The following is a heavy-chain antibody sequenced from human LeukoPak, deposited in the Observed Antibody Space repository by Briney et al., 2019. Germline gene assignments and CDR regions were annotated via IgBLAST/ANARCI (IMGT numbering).Heavy chain of an antibody. D-gene: IGHD1-26*01. CDR1: AYTFTGYY. J-gene: IGHJ6*02. V-gene: IGHV1-2*02. Sequence: ASVKVSCKASAYTFTGYYMHWVRQAPGQGLEWMGWVNPNIGGTNFAQKFQGRVTMTRDTSISTAYMELSSLRSEDTAVYYCARYRGKVGATPYYYYGMDVWGQGTTVTVSS. CDR3: ARYRGKVGATPYYYYGMDV. CDR2: VNPNIGGT.